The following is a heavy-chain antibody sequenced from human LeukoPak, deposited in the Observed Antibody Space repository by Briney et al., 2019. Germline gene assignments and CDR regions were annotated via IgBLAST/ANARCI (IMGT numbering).Heavy chain of an antibody. CDR2: IYYSGST. CDR1: GGSISSSSYY. Sequence: PSETLSLTCTVSGGSISSSSYYWGWIRQPPGKGLEWIGSIYYSGSTYYNPSLRSRVTISVDTSKNQFSLKLSSVTDAVTAVYYRPSRCGGSCRTLFDYWGQGTLVTVSS. V-gene: IGHV4-39*01. D-gene: IGHD2-15*01. CDR3: PSRCGGSCRTLFDY. J-gene: IGHJ4*02.